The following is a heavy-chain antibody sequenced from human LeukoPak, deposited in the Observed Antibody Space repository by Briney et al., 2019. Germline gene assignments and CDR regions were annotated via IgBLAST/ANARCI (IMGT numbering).Heavy chain of an antibody. CDR3: AKGGRDGYTPLFDY. Sequence: GGALILSCAASGFTFSCYWMHWVRQAPGKGLEWVAVISYDGSNKYYADSVKGRFTISRDNSKNTLYLQMNSLRAEDTAVYYCAKGGRDGYTPLFDYWGQGTLVTVSS. D-gene: IGHD5-24*01. V-gene: IGHV3-30*18. CDR1: GFTFSCYW. CDR2: ISYDGSNK. J-gene: IGHJ4*02.